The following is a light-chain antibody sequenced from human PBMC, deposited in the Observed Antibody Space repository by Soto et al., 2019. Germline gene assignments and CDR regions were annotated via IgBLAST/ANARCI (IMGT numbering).Light chain of an antibody. CDR1: SSDVGGHNY. V-gene: IGLV2-14*01. CDR2: EVN. Sequence: QSALTQPASVSGSPGQSITISCTGTSSDVGGHNYVSWYQQHPGKAPKLMIYEVNKRPSEVSNRFSGSKSGNTAPLTISGLRPEDEADYYCNAYTSRYTFVLGTGTKVTVL. CDR3: NAYTSRYTFV. J-gene: IGLJ1*01.